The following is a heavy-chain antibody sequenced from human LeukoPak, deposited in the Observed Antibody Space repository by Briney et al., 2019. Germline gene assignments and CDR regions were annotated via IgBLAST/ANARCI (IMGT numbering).Heavy chain of an antibody. J-gene: IGHJ6*02. CDR2: IWSGERNT. D-gene: IGHD3-3*01. Sequence: GRSLRLSCAASGFNFRRYGLHWVRQAPGKGLEWVAFIWSGERNTNYADSVKGRFTISRDDSKNSLYLQMDSLRAEDTAVYYCARDGPHYDLDVWGQGTTVTVSS. CDR3: ARDGPHYDLDV. CDR1: GFNFRRYG. V-gene: IGHV3-33*01.